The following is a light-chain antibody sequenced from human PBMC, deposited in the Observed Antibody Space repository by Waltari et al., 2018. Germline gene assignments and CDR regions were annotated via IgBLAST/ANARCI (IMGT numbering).Light chain of an antibody. J-gene: IGLJ2*01. CDR3: QSADSSGTYVV. V-gene: IGLV3-25*03. Sequence: SYELTQPPSVSVSPGQTARNTCSGDALPKQYAYWYQQKPGQAPVLVIDKDSERPSGIPERFSGSSSGTTVTLTISGVQAEDEADYYCQSADSSGTYVVFGGGTKLTVL. CDR1: ALPKQY. CDR2: KDS.